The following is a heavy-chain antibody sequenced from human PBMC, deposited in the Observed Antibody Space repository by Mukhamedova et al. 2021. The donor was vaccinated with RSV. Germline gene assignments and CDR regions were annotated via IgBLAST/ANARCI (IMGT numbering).Heavy chain of an antibody. V-gene: IGHV4-30-2*05. D-gene: IGHD3-22*01. Sequence: GSTYYNPSLKSRVTISVDTSKNQFSLKLSSVTAADTAVYYCARERYPGDSSGYYDDAFDIWGQGTMVTVSS. J-gene: IGHJ3*02. CDR3: ARERYPGDSSGYYDDAFDI. CDR2: GST.